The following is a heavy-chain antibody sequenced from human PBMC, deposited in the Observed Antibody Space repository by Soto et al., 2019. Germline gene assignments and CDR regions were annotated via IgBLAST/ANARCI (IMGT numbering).Heavy chain of an antibody. CDR3: ARRSLGFDY. Sequence: QVQLVQSGAEVKKPGASLKVSCKDSGYTFTSYDINWVRQATGQGLEWMGWMNPNSVNTGYGQKFHGRVTMTRNTSISTAYSEVSRLSSEDTAVYYCARRSLGFDYCGKGTLVTVSS. CDR1: GYTFTSYD. CDR2: MNPNSVNT. V-gene: IGHV1-8*01. D-gene: IGHD1-26*01. J-gene: IGHJ4*02.